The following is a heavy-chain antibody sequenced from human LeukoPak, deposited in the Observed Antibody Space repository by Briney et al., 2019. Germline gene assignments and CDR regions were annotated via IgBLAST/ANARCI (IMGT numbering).Heavy chain of an antibody. CDR2: IRSKAYGGTK. Sequence: GGSLRLSCTASGFTFGSYAMSWVRQAPGQGLEWVGFIRSKAYGGTKEYAASVKGRFTISRDDSKSIAYLQMNRLKTEDTAVYYCTRDSHSRSYDILTGYYNPDYYYMDVWGKGTTVTVSS. J-gene: IGHJ6*03. CDR3: TRDSHSRSYDILTGYYNPDYYYMDV. V-gene: IGHV3-49*04. D-gene: IGHD3-9*01. CDR1: GFTFGSYA.